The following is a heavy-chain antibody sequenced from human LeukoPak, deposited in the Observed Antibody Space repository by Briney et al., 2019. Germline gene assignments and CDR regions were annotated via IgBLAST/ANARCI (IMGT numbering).Heavy chain of an antibody. CDR2: ISGSGGST. J-gene: IGHJ4*02. Sequence: GGSLRPSCAASGFTFSSYAMSWVRQAPGKGLEWVSAISGSGGSTYYAASAKGRFTISRDNSKNTLYLQMNSLRAEDTAVYYCARGRSKPGIAVARPPFDYWGQGTLVTVSS. D-gene: IGHD6-19*01. CDR3: ARGRSKPGIAVARPPFDY. V-gene: IGHV3-23*01. CDR1: GFTFSSYA.